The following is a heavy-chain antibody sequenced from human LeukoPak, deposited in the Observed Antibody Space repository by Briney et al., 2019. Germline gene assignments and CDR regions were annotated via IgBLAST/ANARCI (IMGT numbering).Heavy chain of an antibody. V-gene: IGHV4-59*01. CDR1: GGSISNYY. CDR3: ARPNSYSYWWYFDL. CDR2: IYYSGST. J-gene: IGHJ2*01. D-gene: IGHD5-18*01. Sequence: PSETLSLTCTVSGGSISNYYWSWIRQPPGKGLEWIGYIYYSGSTNYNPSLKSRVTISVDTSKNQFSLKLSSVTAADTAVYYCARPNSYSYWWYFDLWGRGTLVTVSS.